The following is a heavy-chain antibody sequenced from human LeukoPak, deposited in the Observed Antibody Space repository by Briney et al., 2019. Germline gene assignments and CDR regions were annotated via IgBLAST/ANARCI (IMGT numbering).Heavy chain of an antibody. CDR2: TSYDGTNK. CDR3: AADYGDYVSPSD. V-gene: IGHV3-30*04. CDR1: GFNFRDSA. Sequence: PGRSPRLSCAPSGFNFRDSAMHWVRQPPGKGLEGVAVTSYDGTNKYYADSVKGRFTISRDNSKNTLYLQMNSLRLEDTGVYYCAADYGDYVSPSDWGQGTLVTVSS. J-gene: IGHJ4*02. D-gene: IGHD4-17*01.